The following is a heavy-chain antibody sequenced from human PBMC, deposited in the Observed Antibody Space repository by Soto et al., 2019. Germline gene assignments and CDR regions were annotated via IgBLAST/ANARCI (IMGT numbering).Heavy chain of an antibody. V-gene: IGHV4-59*01. Sequence: PSETLSLTCTVSGASLSGYYWAWIRQPPGKGLEWIGNMFYSGSTDYNPSLKSRVTMSLDTSRSHFSLKIRSVTTADTAVYYCARVDWGSFDYWGQGTLVTVSS. CDR1: GASLSGYY. J-gene: IGHJ4*02. D-gene: IGHD3-9*01. CDR3: ARVDWGSFDY. CDR2: MFYSGST.